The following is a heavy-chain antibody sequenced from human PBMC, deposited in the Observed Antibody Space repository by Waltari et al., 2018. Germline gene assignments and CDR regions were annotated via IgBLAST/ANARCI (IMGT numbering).Heavy chain of an antibody. Sequence: QVQLQQWGAGLLKPSETLSLTCAVYGGSFSVYYWSWIRQPPGKGLEWIGEINRSGRTNYNPYLKSRVTISLDTSKNHFSLKLSSVTAADTAVYYCARADRGPRSGSSATPAWGPWGQGTLVTVSS. CDR3: ARADRGPRSGSSATPAWGP. CDR2: INRSGRT. D-gene: IGHD1-26*01. V-gene: IGHV4-34*01. CDR1: GGSFSVYY. J-gene: IGHJ5*02.